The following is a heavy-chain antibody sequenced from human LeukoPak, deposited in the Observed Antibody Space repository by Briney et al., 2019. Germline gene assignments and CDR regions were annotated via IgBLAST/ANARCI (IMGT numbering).Heavy chain of an antibody. CDR1: GGSFRGYY. V-gene: IGHV4-34*01. CDR3: ARGVARHWYFDL. CDR2: INHSGST. D-gene: IGHD2-15*01. Sequence: SETLSLTCAVYGGSFRGYYWSWIRQPPGKGLEWIGEINHSGSTNYNPSLKSRVTISVDTSKNQFSLKLSSVTAADTAVYYCARGVARHWYFDLWGRGTPVTVSS. J-gene: IGHJ2*01.